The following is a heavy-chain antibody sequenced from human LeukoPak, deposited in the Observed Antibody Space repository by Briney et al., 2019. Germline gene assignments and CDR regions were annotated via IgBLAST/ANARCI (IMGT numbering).Heavy chain of an antibody. V-gene: IGHV4-39*01. CDR1: GGSISSSSYY. Sequence: SETLSLTCTVSGGSISSSSYYWGWIRQPPGKVLEWIGTIYYSGTTYYNPSLESRVTISVDTSKNQFSLKLTSVTAADTAVYYCARHKMGTTRLYYFDYWGQGTLVTVSS. J-gene: IGHJ4*02. D-gene: IGHD1-26*01. CDR3: ARHKMGTTRLYYFDY. CDR2: IYYSGTT.